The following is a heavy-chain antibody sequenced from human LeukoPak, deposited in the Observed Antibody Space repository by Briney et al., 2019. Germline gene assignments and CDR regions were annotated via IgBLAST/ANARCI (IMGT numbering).Heavy chain of an antibody. J-gene: IGHJ4*02. CDR2: IYYSGST. D-gene: IGHD3-22*01. V-gene: IGHV4-59*08. CDR1: GGSMSSHY. CDR3: ARHTGSGYYDY. Sequence: SETLSLTRTVSGGSMSSHYWIWIRQPPGKGLEWIGYIYYSGSTNYNPSLKSRVTISVDTSKNQFSLKLSSVTAADTAVYYCARHTGSGYYDYLGQGTLVTVSS.